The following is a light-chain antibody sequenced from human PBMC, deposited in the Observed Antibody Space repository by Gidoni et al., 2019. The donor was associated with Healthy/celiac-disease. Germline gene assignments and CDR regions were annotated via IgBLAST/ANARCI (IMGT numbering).Light chain of an antibody. CDR1: RSISSW. CDR3: QQYNSFWT. J-gene: IGKJ1*01. V-gene: IGKV1-5*03. Sequence: DIQRTQSPSTLSASVGDRVNITCRTSRSISSWLAWYQQTPGKAPKLLIYKASNLESGVPSWFSGSGSGTEFTLTIRSLQPDDIATYFCQQYNSFWTFGQGTKVEIK. CDR2: KAS.